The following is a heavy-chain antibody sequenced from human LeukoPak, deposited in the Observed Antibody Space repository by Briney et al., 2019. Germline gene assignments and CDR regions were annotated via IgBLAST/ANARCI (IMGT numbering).Heavy chain of an antibody. D-gene: IGHD6-19*01. CDR3: ARDNTGKTRAYSSGWYGTFDY. Sequence: PGGSLRLSCAASGFTFSSYAMHWVRQAPGKGLEWVAVISYDGSNKYYADSVKGRFTISRDNSKNTLYLQMNSLRAEDTAVYYCARDNTGKTRAYSSGWYGTFDYWGQGTLVTVSS. CDR2: ISYDGSNK. J-gene: IGHJ4*02. CDR1: GFTFSSYA. V-gene: IGHV3-30-3*01.